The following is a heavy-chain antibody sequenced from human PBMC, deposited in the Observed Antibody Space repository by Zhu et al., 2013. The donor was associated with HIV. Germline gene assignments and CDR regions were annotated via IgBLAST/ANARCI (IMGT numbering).Heavy chain of an antibody. V-gene: IGHV1-18*01. Sequence: QVQLVQSGAEVKKPGSSVKVSCKASGYTFTSYGISWVRQAPGQGLEWIGWISPKSGATNYAQKFQDRVTMTTNTSINAVYMELRSLLYDDTAIYYCASDLWEKALDSLGPGTMVTVSS. CDR1: GYTFTSYG. D-gene: IGHD1-26*01. CDR2: ISPKSGAT. CDR3: ASDLWEKALDS. J-gene: IGHJ3*02.